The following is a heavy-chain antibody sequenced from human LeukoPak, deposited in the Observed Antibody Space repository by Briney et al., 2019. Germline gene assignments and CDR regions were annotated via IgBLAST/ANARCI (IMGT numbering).Heavy chain of an antibody. Sequence: GGSLRLSCAASGFTFRSYGMHWVRQAPGEGLEWVAIIWYDGSNKYYADSVKGRFTISRDNSKNTLYLRMNGLRAEDTAVYYCAKGREEDGYNDFDYWGQGTLVTVSS. V-gene: IGHV3-33*06. CDR3: AKGREEDGYNDFDY. CDR2: IWYDGSNK. J-gene: IGHJ4*02. D-gene: IGHD5-24*01. CDR1: GFTFRSYG.